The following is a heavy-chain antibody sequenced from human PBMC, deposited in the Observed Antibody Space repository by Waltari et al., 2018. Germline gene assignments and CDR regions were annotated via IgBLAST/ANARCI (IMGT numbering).Heavy chain of an antibody. D-gene: IGHD3-9*01. CDR3: AREAYNFLTGSGYYGVDV. Sequence: QVQLVQSGAEMKRPGASVKVSCKASGYTFTGYGIIRVRQDPGHGLEWMGWISTYNGNTNYAPKLQGRVTLTTDTSTTTAYMELKSLRSDDTAIYYCAREAYNFLTGSGYYGVDVWGQGTTVTVSS. J-gene: IGHJ6*02. V-gene: IGHV1-18*04. CDR1: GYTFTGYG. CDR2: ISTYNGNT.